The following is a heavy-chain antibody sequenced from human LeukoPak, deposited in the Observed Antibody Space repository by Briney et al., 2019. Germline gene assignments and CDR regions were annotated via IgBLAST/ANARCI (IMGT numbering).Heavy chain of an antibody. CDR2: IYSGGST. Sequence: GGSLRLSCAASGFTVSSNYMSWVRQAPGKGLEWVSVIYSGGSTYYADSVKGRFTISRDNSKNTLYLQMNSLRAADTAVYYCARGPWEYSSGDSWGQGTLVTVSS. D-gene: IGHD6-19*01. CDR3: ARGPWEYSSGDS. V-gene: IGHV3-66*01. J-gene: IGHJ4*02. CDR1: GFTVSSNY.